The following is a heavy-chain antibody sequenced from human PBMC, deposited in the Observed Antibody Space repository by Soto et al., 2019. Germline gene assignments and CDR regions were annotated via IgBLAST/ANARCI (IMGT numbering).Heavy chain of an antibody. CDR3: ARLPASITMVRGVYYFDY. J-gene: IGHJ4*02. D-gene: IGHD3-10*01. CDR1: GYTFTSYG. CDR2: NSAYNGNT. V-gene: IGHV1-18*01. Sequence: QVQLVQSGAEVKKPGASVKVSCKASGYTFTSYGISWVRQAPGQGLEWMGWNSAYNGNTNYAQKLQGRVTMTTDTSTSTAYMELRSLRSDDTAVYYCARLPASITMVRGVYYFDYWGQGTLVTVSS.